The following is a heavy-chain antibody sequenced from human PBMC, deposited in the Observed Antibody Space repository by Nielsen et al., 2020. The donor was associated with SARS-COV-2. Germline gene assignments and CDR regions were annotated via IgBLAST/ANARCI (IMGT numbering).Heavy chain of an antibody. CDR1: GYTFTGYY. CDR3: ARGRVAAAGIHY. CDR2: INPNSGGT. J-gene: IGHJ4*02. Sequence: ASVKVSCKASGYTFTGYYMHWVRRAPGQGLEWMGRINPNSGGTNYAQKFQGRVTMTRDTSISTAYMELSRLRSDDTAVYYCARGRVAAAGIHYWGQGTLVTVSS. V-gene: IGHV1-2*06. D-gene: IGHD6-13*01.